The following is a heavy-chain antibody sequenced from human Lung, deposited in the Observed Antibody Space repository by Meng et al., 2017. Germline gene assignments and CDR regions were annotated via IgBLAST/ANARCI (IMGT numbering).Heavy chain of an antibody. CDR2: INHSGRT. J-gene: IGHJ4*02. CDR3: ARGPTTMAHDFDY. D-gene: IGHD4-11*01. Sequence: QVELLQWCAGLLKPSETLSLTFVVSGWSFSDYYWSWIRQPPGKGLEWIGEINHSGRTNYNPSLESRATISVDTSQNNLSLKLSSVTAADSAVYYCARGPTTMAHDFDYWGQGTLVTVSS. CDR1: GWSFSDYY. V-gene: IGHV4-34*01.